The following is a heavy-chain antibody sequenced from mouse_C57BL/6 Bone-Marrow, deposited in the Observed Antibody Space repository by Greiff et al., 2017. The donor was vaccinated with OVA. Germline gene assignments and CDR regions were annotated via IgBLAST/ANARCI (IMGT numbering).Heavy chain of an antibody. CDR3: ARQVTVVANYFDY. D-gene: IGHD1-1*01. V-gene: IGHV5-6*01. CDR1: GFTFSSYG. Sequence: EVHLVESGGDLVKPGGSLKLSCAASGFTFSSYGMSWVRQTPDKRLEWVATISSGGSYTYYPDSVKGRFTISRDNAKNTLYLQMSSLKSEDTAMYYCARQVTVVANYFDYWGQGTTLTVSS. CDR2: ISSGGSYT. J-gene: IGHJ2*01.